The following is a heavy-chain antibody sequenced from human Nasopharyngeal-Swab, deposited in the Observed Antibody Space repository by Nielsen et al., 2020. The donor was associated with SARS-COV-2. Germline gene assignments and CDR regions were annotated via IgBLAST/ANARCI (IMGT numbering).Heavy chain of an antibody. CDR2: ISGSGGST. CDR3: ARGLIVATIFHYYYYMDV. D-gene: IGHD5-12*01. J-gene: IGHJ6*03. V-gene: IGHV3-23*01. Sequence: WIRQPPGKGLEWVSAISGSGGSTYYADSVKGRFTISRDNSKNTLYLQMNSLRAEDTAVYYCARGLIVATIFHYYYYMDVWGKGTTVTVSS.